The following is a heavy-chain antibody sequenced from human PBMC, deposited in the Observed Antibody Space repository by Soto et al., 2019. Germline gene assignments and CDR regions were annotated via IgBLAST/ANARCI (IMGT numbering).Heavy chain of an antibody. CDR1: GFSITTSGVA. J-gene: IGHJ4*02. D-gene: IGHD5-18*01. CDR2: IYWNDDK. Sequence: QITLKESGPTLVKSTQTLTLTCSLSGFSITTSGVAVGWIRQPPGKALEWLALIYWNDDKRYSPSLNSRLTITKDTSKNQVVLTMTNMDPGDTATYYSAHRPRTGSGYFCFENWGQGSLVTVSP. V-gene: IGHV2-5*01. CDR3: AHRPRTGSGYFCFEN.